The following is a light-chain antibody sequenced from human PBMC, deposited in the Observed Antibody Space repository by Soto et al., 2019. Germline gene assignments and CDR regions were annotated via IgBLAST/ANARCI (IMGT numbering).Light chain of an antibody. CDR3: GSYASATLI. J-gene: IGLJ2*01. Sequence: QSALTQPASVSGSPGQSITICCTGTSSDIGAYDYVSWFQQYSGKAPTLIIYEVRFRPSGVSSRFSGSKSGNTASLTISGLQTEDDADYYCGSYASATLIFGGGTQLTVL. CDR1: SSDIGAYDY. V-gene: IGLV2-14*03. CDR2: EVR.